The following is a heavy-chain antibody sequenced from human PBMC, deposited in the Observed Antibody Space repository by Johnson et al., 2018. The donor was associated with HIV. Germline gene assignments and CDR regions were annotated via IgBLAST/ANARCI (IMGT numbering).Heavy chain of an antibody. CDR2: IKQDGSEK. V-gene: IGHV3-7*03. D-gene: IGHD6-13*01. CDR3: AREVAYSSSWYFGGTARGNDAFDI. Sequence: EVQLVESGGGLVQPGGSLRLSCAASGFTFSSYWMSWVRQAPGKGLEWVANIKQDGSEKYYVDSVKGRFTISRDNAKNSLYLQMNSLRAEDTALYYCAREVAYSSSWYFGGTARGNDAFDIWGQGTMVTVSS. CDR1: GFTFSSYW. J-gene: IGHJ3*02.